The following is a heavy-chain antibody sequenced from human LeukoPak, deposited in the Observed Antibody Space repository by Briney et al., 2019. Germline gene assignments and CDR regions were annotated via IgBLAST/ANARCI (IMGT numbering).Heavy chain of an antibody. D-gene: IGHD6-19*01. CDR3: AKDARRYSGWYFFDH. V-gene: IGHV3-23*01. CDR1: GFTFSNLA. CDR2: ISDSGGTT. J-gene: IGHJ4*02. Sequence: GGSLRLSCVASGFTFSNLAMGWVRQAPGKGLEWVSVISDSGGTTYYTDSVKGRFTISRDNSRNTLYLQMNSLRVDDTAVYYCAKDARRYSGWYFFDHWGQGTLVTVSS.